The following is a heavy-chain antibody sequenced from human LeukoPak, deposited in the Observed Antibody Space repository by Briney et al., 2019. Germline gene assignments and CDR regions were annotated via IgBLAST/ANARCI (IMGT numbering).Heavy chain of an antibody. CDR2: ISSSSSYI. CDR1: GFTFSSYS. CDR3: ARDLGYYDILTGYSPPYFDY. D-gene: IGHD3-9*01. V-gene: IGHV3-21*01. Sequence: GGSLRLSCAASGFTFSSYSMNWVRQAPGKGLEWVSSISSSSSYIYYADSVKGRFTISRDNAKNSLYLQMNSLRAEDRAVYYCARDLGYYDILTGYSPPYFDYWGQGTLVTVSS. J-gene: IGHJ4*02.